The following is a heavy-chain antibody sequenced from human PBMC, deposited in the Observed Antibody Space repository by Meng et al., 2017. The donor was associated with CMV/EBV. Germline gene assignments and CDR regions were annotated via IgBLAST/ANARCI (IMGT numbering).Heavy chain of an antibody. CDR2: LYSGGSST. J-gene: IGHJ1*01. Sequence: GESLKISCAASGFTFSSYAMSWVRQAPGKGLEWVSVLYSGGSSTNYADSVKGRFTISRDKSKNTLYLQMNSLRAEDTAVYYCAEALAGTGPFQHWGQGTLVTVSS. CDR3: AEALAGTGPFQH. V-gene: IGHV3-23*03. D-gene: IGHD6-19*01. CDR1: GFTFSSYA.